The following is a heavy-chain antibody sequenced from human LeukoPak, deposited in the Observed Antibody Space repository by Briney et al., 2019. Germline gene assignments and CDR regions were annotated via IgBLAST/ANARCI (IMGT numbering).Heavy chain of an antibody. CDR3: ARGATYSSGWYGY. CDR1: GFTFSTYW. V-gene: IGHV3-74*01. CDR2: INSDGSTT. J-gene: IGHJ5*01. Sequence: PGGSLRLSCAASGFTFSTYWMHWVRQAPGKGLVWVSRINSDGSTTSYADSVKGRFTISRDNAENTLFLQMSSLRAEDTAVYYCARGATYSSGWYGYWGQGTLVTVSS. D-gene: IGHD6-19*01.